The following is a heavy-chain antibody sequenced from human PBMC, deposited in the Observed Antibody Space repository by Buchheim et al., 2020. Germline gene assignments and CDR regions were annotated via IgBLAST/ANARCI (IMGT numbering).Heavy chain of an antibody. J-gene: IGHJ4*02. Sequence: EVQLVQSGAEVKKPGESLRISCKGFGYTFTSHWISWVRQMPGKGLEWMGRIDPDDSYTNYSPPFQGHVTISAAKSISTAYLHWRSLKASDTAMYYCARQDCSSGVCYFFDHWGQGTL. V-gene: IGHV5-10-1*03. CDR3: ARQDCSSGVCYFFDH. CDR2: IDPDDSYT. CDR1: GYTFTSHW. D-gene: IGHD2-8*01.